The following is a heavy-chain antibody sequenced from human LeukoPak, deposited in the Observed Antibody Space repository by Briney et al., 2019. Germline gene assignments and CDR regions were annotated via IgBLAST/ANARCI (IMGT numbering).Heavy chain of an antibody. J-gene: IGHJ6*03. Sequence: GSSVKVSCKASGGTFSSYAISWVRQAPGQGLEWMGWINPNSGGTNYAQKFQGRVTMTRDTSISTAYMELSRLRSDDTAVYYCARGRILGATVTYYYYYMDVWGKGTTVTVSS. CDR3: ARGRILGATVTYYYYYMDV. CDR2: INPNSGGT. CDR1: GGTFSSYA. V-gene: IGHV1-2*02. D-gene: IGHD1-26*01.